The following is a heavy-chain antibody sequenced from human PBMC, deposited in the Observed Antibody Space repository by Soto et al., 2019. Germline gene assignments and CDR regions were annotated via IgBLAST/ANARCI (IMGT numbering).Heavy chain of an antibody. D-gene: IGHD3-10*01. CDR1: AGPFRSSNG. Sequence: PLATRSLAYAVSAGPFRSSNGWGWVRQPAGRGLEWRGEIYQSGSTNYTPPLTSRVTISVDKAKNQFSLKLSSLTAEDTPVYYCERQYYYGSGHAAHYYGMEVWGQATPVT. CDR3: ERQYYYGSGHAAHYYGMEV. J-gene: IGHJ6*02. CDR2: IYQSGST. V-gene: IGHV4-4*02.